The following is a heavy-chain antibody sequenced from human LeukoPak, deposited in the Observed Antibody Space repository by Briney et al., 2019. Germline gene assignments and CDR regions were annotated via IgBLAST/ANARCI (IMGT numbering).Heavy chain of an antibody. J-gene: IGHJ4*02. V-gene: IGHV4-59*08. CDR1: GGSISSYS. D-gene: IGHD2-15*01. CDR3: ARHYYHCSGGSCAEGFDY. Sequence: SETLSLTCTVSGGSISSYSWSWIRQPPGKGLEWIGYIYYSGSTNYNPSLKSRVTISVDTSKNQFSLKLSSVTAADTAVYYCARHYYHCSGGSCAEGFDYWGQGTLVTVSS. CDR2: IYYSGST.